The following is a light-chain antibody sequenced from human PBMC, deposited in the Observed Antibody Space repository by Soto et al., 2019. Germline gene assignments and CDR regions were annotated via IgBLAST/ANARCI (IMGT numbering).Light chain of an antibody. V-gene: IGKV1-5*03. CDR1: QTISSW. CDR2: KAS. Sequence: DIQITQSPSTLSASVGDRVTITCRASQTISSWLAWYQQKPGKAPKLLIYKASTLKSGVPSRFSGSGSGTEFTLTISSLQPDDFATYYCQHYNSYSDAFGQGTKVDIK. CDR3: QHYNSYSDA. J-gene: IGKJ1*01.